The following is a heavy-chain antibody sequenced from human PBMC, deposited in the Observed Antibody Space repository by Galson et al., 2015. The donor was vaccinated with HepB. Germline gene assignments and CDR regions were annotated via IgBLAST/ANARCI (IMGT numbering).Heavy chain of an antibody. CDR3: ARGLVPAAIGWFDP. V-gene: IGHV3-30-3*01. CDR2: ISSDGSNK. D-gene: IGHD2-2*02. J-gene: IGHJ5*02. CDR1: GFTFSSYA. Sequence: LRLSCAASGFTFSSYAMHWVRQAPGKGLEWVAVISSDGSNKYYADSVKGRFTISRDNSKNTLYLQMNSLRAEDTAVYYCARGLVPAAIGWFDPWGQGTLVTVSS.